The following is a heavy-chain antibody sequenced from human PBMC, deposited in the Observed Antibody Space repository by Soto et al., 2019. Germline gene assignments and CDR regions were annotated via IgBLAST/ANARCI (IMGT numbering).Heavy chain of an antibody. Sequence: TSETLSLTCTVSGGSISSSSYYWGWIRQPPGKGLEWIGSIYYSGSTYYNPSLKSRVTISVDTSKNQFSLKLSSVTAADTAVYYCARPTPQRSYDFWSGYFDYWGQGTLVTVSS. V-gene: IGHV4-39*01. D-gene: IGHD3-3*01. CDR3: ARPTPQRSYDFWSGYFDY. CDR1: GGSISSSSYY. CDR2: IYYSGST. J-gene: IGHJ4*02.